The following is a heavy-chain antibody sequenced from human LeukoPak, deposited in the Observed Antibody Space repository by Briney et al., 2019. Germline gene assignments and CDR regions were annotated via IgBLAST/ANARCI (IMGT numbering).Heavy chain of an antibody. D-gene: IGHD2-2*02. CDR3: AKDSDTPGCFDY. CDR2: ISGSGSST. Sequence: GGSLRLSCAASGLTFRNYAMNWVRQAPGKGLEWVSGISGSGSSTYHADSVKGRFTISRDNSKNTLYLQMTSLRAEDTAMYYCAKDSDTPGCFDYWGQGTPVTVSS. J-gene: IGHJ4*02. CDR1: GLTFRNYA. V-gene: IGHV3-23*01.